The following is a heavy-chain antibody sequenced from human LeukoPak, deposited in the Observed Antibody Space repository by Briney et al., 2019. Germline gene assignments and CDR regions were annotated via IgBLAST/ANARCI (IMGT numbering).Heavy chain of an antibody. CDR2: IYYSGST. CDR1: CGSISSSSFY. D-gene: IGHD3-22*01. Sequence: PSETLSLTCTVSCGSISSSSFYWGWIRQPPGKGLEWIGSIYYSGSTYYNPSLRSRVTISVDTSKNQFSLKLISVTAADTAVYYCARYYYYDTSGYYPRSFFDYWGQGTLVTVSS. CDR3: ARYYYYDTSGYYPRSFFDY. V-gene: IGHV4-39*01. J-gene: IGHJ4*02.